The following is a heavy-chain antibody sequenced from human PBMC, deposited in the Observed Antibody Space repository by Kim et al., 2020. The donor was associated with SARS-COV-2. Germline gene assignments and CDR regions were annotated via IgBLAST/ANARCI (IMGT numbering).Heavy chain of an antibody. CDR2: LDWNSMKI. J-gene: IGHJ4*02. CDR3: TKDRRFYGYFDSSGPDH. V-gene: IGHV3-9*01. D-gene: IGHD6-19*01. Sequence: GGSLRLSCVGSGFTFDDHAMHWVRQAPGKGPEWVSGLDWNSMKIGYADSVKGRFTISRDNAKNSLYLEMNNLRVEDTAVYYCTKDRRFYGYFDSSGPDHWGQGTLVTVS. CDR1: GFTFDDHA.